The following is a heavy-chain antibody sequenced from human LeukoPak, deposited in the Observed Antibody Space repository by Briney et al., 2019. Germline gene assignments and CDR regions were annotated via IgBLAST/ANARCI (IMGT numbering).Heavy chain of an antibody. V-gene: IGHV3-7*01. Sequence: GGSLRLSCAASGFTVNSNYMSWVRQAPGKGLEWVANIKQGGSEKYYVDSVKGRFTISRDNAKNSVYLEMNSLRAEDTAVYYCARVSSSMGGAADYWGQGTLVTVSS. J-gene: IGHJ4*02. CDR3: ARVSSSMGGAADY. CDR1: GFTVNSNY. D-gene: IGHD6-6*01. CDR2: IKQGGSEK.